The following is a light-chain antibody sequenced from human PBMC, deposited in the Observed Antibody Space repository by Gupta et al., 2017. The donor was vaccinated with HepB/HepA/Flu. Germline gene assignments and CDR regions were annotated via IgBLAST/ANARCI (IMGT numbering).Light chain of an antibody. CDR3: GQGTHWPLT. J-gene: IGKJ4*01. CDR1: QSLAYSDGNTF. V-gene: IGKV2-30*01. Sequence: VVMTQSPLFLPVTLGQPASISCRSSQSLAYSDGNTFLHGFQQRPGQSPRRLIYRGSMRYSGVPDRFSGRGSGTDFTLRISMMDAADVGISYCGQGTHWPLTFGGGTRLEIK. CDR2: RGS.